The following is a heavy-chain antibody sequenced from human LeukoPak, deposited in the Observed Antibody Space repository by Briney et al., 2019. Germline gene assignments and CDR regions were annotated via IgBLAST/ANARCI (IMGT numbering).Heavy chain of an antibody. D-gene: IGHD2-8*01. V-gene: IGHV4-59*01. CDR1: GGSMSSYY. CDR2: IYYSGST. J-gene: IGHJ5*02. CDR3: ARDDCTNGVCDGFDP. Sequence: SETLSLTCTVSGGSMSSYYWSWIRQPPGKGLEWIGYIYYSGSTNYNPSLKSRVTISVDTPKNQFSLKLSSVTAADTAVYYCARDDCTNGVCDGFDPWGQGTLVTVSS.